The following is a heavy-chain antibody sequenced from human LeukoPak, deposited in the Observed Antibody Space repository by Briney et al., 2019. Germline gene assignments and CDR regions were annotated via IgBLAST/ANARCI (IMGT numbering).Heavy chain of an antibody. Sequence: NPSETLSLTCTVSGGSFSSGDYYWSWIRQPPGKGLEWIGYIYCSGRTYYNPSVTSRVTLSVDTSKNQFCLKLSSVTAADTAVYYCAREGTIFGVALDYWGQGTLVTVSS. J-gene: IGHJ4*02. D-gene: IGHD3-3*01. V-gene: IGHV4-30-4*01. CDR2: IYCSGRT. CDR1: GGSFSSGDYY. CDR3: AREGTIFGVALDY.